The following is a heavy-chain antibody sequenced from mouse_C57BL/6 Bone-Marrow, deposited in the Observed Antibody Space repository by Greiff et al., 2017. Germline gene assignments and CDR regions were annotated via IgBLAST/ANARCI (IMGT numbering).Heavy chain of an antibody. Sequence: VQLQQPGAELVMPGASVKLSCKASGYTFTSYWMHWVKQRPGQGLEWIGGIDPSDSYTNYNQKFKGKATLTVDKSSSTAYMQLSSLTSEDSAVYYCASDRYVDYECRGTTLTVSS. CDR2: IDPSDSYT. CDR1: GYTFTSYW. CDR3: ASDRYVDY. J-gene: IGHJ2*01. D-gene: IGHD3-2*01. V-gene: IGHV1-69*01.